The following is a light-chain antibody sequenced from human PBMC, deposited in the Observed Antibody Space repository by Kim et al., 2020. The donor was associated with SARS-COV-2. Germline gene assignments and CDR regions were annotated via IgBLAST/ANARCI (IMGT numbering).Light chain of an antibody. V-gene: IGLV3-21*04. J-gene: IGLJ2*01. CDR3: QVWDSSSDHPRV. Sequence: PGKSAGITCGGNNIGSKSVHWYQQKPGQAPVLVIYYDSDRPSGIPERFSGSNSGNTATLTISRVEAGDEADYYCQVWDSSSDHPRVFGGGTQLTVL. CDR2: YDS. CDR1: NIGSKS.